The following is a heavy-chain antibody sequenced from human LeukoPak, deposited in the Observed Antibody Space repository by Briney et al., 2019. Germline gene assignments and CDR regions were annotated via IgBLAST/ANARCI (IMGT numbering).Heavy chain of an antibody. V-gene: IGHV3-23*03. J-gene: IGHJ5*02. Sequence: GGSLRLSCAASGLSVESYSMNWVRQAPGKGLEWVSIFITADSRTHYADSVQGRFTISRDNSENTLYLQMNSLRAEDTGVYYCAKDGRGILCESWGQGTLFTVSS. CDR1: GLSVESYS. D-gene: IGHD3-10*01. CDR3: AKDGRGILCES. CDR2: FITADSRT.